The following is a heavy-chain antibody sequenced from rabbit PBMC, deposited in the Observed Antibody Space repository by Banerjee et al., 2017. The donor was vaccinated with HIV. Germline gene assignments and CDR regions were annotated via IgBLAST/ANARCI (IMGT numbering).Heavy chain of an antibody. CDR3: AREDAGYAGAGHARSFNL. V-gene: IGHV1S45*01. J-gene: IGHJ4*01. CDR2: IATGSGGA. CDR1: GFTLSSYW. D-gene: IGHD4-2*01. Sequence: QQQLEESGGGLVKPGGTLTLTCKASGFTLSSYWMCWVRQAPGKGLELIACIATGSGGAYYASWAKGRFTISKTSSTTVTLQMTSLTAADTATYFCAREDAGYAGAGHARSFNLWGPGTLVTVS.